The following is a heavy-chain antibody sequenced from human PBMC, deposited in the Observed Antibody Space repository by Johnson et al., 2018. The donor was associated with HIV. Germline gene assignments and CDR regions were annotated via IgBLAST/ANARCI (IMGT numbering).Heavy chain of an antibody. Sequence: MQLVESGGGVVQPGGSLRLSCAVSGFTFSGSAMHWVRQASGKGLEWVGRIRSKANSYATAYAASVKGRFTISRDDSKNTAYLQMNSLRPEDTAVYYCARDGTTGPSGDAFDIWGQGTMVTVSS. CDR2: IRSKANSYAT. D-gene: IGHD1-14*01. CDR1: GFTFSGSA. J-gene: IGHJ3*02. V-gene: IGHV3-73*01. CDR3: ARDGTTGPSGDAFDI.